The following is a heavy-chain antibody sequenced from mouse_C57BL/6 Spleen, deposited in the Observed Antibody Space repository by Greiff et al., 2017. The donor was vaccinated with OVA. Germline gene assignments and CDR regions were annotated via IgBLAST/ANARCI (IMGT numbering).Heavy chain of an antibody. D-gene: IGHD1-1*02. Sequence: QVQLQQSGAELVRPGASVTLSCKASGYTFTDYEMHWVKQTPVHGLEWIGAIDPETGGTAYNQKFKGKAILTADKSSSTAYMELRSLTSEDSAVYDCTRRKIYGPYYYAMDYWGQGTSVTVSS. CDR3: TRRKIYGPYYYAMDY. CDR1: GYTFTDYE. CDR2: IDPETGGT. V-gene: IGHV1-15*01. J-gene: IGHJ4*01.